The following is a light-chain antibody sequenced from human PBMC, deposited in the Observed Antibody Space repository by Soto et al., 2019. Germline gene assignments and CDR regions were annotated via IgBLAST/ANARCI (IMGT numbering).Light chain of an antibody. V-gene: IGKV1-27*01. CDR2: AAS. CDR1: QTLGRW. J-gene: IGKJ1*01. CDR3: QKYNSALWK. Sequence: DIQVTQSPSTLSASLGYRVTITCRASQTLGRWLASYQQKPGKVPKLLIYAASTLQSGVPSRFSGSGSGTDFTLTISSLQPEDVATYYCQKYNSALWKFGQGTKVDIK.